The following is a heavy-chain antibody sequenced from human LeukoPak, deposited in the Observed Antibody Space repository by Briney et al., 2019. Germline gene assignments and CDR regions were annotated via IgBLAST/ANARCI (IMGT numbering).Heavy chain of an antibody. CDR2: ISGSGGST. CDR3: AKVPPMTTVTTGRGLLDY. Sequence: PGGSLRLSCAASGFTFSSYAMSWVRQAPGKGLEWVSAISGSGGSTYYADSVKGRFTISRDNSKNTLYLQMNSLRAEDTAVYYCAKVPPMTTVTTGRGLLDYWGQGTAVTVSS. V-gene: IGHV3-23*01. D-gene: IGHD4-17*01. J-gene: IGHJ4*02. CDR1: GFTFSSYA.